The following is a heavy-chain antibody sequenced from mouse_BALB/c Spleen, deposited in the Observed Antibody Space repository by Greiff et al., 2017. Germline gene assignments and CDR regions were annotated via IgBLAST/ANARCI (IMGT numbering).Heavy chain of an antibody. D-gene: IGHD2-4*01. CDR2: ISSGGSYT. Sequence: EVQLVESGGDLVKPGGSLKLSCAASGFTFSSYGMSWVRQTPDKRLEWVATISSGGSYTYYPDSVKGRFTISRDNAKNTLYLQMSSLKSEDTAMYYCARHDRDDYSWFAYWGQGTLVTVAA. CDR3: ARHDRDDYSWFAY. CDR1: GFTFSSYG. J-gene: IGHJ3*01. V-gene: IGHV5-6*01.